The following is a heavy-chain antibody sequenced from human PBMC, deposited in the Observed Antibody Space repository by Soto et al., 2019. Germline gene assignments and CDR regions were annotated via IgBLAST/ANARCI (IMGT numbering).Heavy chain of an antibody. V-gene: IGHV4-39*01. D-gene: IGHD5-18*01. J-gene: IGHJ5*02. Sequence: QLQLQESGPGLVKPSETLSLTCTVSGGSISSSSYYWGWIRQPPGKGLEWIGSIYYSGSTYYNPSLKSRVTISVDTSKNQFSLKLSSVTAADTAVYYCARQGGYSYGSAISSVAFIDLWGQGTLVTVSS. CDR3: ARQGGYSYGSAISSVAFIDL. CDR2: IYYSGST. CDR1: GGSISSSSYY.